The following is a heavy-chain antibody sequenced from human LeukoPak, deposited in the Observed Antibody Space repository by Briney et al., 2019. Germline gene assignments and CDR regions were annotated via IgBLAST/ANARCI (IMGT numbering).Heavy chain of an antibody. V-gene: IGHV4-4*07. CDR2: IYLGGSP. J-gene: IGHJ5*02. D-gene: IGHD1-26*01. CDR1: GGFIDSSS. CDR3: ANWVGNWFDP. Sequence: SETLSLTCTVFGGFIDSSSWSWIRQPVGKGLEWIGRIYLGGSPIYNPSLKSRVIMTVDTSTNQFLLWLRSVTAADTATYYCANWVGNWFDPWGQGTLVTVSS.